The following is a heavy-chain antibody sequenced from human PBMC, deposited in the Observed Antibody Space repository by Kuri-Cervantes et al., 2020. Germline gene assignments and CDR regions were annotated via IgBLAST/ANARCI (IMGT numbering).Heavy chain of an antibody. J-gene: IGHJ4*02. V-gene: IGHV4-61*01. D-gene: IGHD5-18*01. CDR2: IFYSGST. CDR3: ARGYSYEGEYYFES. Sequence: GSLRLSCTVSGGSVSSGSYYWSWIRQPPGKGLEWIGYIFYSGSTNYNSSLKSRVTISVDTSKNQFSLKVSSVTAADTAVYFCARGYSYEGEYYFESCGQGILVTVSS. CDR1: GGSVSSGSYY.